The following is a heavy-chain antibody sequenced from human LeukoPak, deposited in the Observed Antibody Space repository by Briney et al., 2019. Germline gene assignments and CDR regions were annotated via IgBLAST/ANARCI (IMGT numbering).Heavy chain of an antibody. D-gene: IGHD6-19*01. Sequence: ASVKVSCKASGYTFTGYYMHWVRQAPGQGVEWMGWINPNSGGTNYAQKFQGRVTMTRDTSISTAYMELSRLRSDDTAVYYCARAAQWLVLYYFDYWGQGTLVTVSS. J-gene: IGHJ4*02. CDR2: INPNSGGT. CDR3: ARAAQWLVLYYFDY. V-gene: IGHV1-2*02. CDR1: GYTFTGYY.